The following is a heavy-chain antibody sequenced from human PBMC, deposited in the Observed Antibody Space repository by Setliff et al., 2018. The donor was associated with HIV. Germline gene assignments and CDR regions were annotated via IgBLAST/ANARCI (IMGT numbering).Heavy chain of an antibody. CDR2: INPSGGST. CDR1: GYTFTSYY. Sequence: ASVKVSCKASGYTFTSYYMHWVRQAPGQGLEWMGIINPSGGSTNYAQKFQGRVTMTRDTSTQTAYMELTSLTFHDTAVYYCARGFYSWNLWGQGTLVTVSS. CDR3: ARGFYSWNL. V-gene: IGHV1-46*01. J-gene: IGHJ5*02. D-gene: IGHD1-20*01.